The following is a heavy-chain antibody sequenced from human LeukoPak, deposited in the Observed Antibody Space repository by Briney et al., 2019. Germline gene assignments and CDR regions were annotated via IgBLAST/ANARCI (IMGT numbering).Heavy chain of an antibody. CDR1: GFTFSSYA. J-gene: IGHJ4*02. Sequence: GGSLRLSCAASGFTFSSYAMHWVRQAPGKGLEWVAVISYDGSNKYYADSVKGRFTISRDNSKNTLYLQMNSLRAEDTAVYYCARAPNGALGELSFFFDYWGQGTLVTVSS. D-gene: IGHD3-16*02. CDR3: ARAPNGALGELSFFFDY. CDR2: ISYDGSNK. V-gene: IGHV3-30-3*01.